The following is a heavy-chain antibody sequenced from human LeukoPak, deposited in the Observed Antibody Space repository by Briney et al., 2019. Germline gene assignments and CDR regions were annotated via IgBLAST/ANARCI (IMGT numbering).Heavy chain of an antibody. V-gene: IGHV3-23*01. CDR1: GFTFSSYA. CDR2: ISGSGGST. J-gene: IGHJ4*02. Sequence: PGGSLRLSCAASGFTFSSYAMSWVRQAPGKGLEWVSAISGSGGSTYYADSVKGRFTISRDNSKNTLYLQMNSLRAEDTAVYYYAKVSYCSSTSCYPKFDYWGQGTLVTVSS. CDR3: AKVSYCSSTSCYPKFDY. D-gene: IGHD2-2*01.